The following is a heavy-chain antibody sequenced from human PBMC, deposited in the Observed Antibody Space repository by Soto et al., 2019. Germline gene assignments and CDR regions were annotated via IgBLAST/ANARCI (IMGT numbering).Heavy chain of an antibody. CDR3: ARRPTAELPSNWFDP. D-gene: IGHD2-15*01. CDR2: VFPTGNT. J-gene: IGHJ5*02. Sequence: SETLSHTCAVSSDSISSSNWWSWVRQPPGKGLEWIGEVFPTGNTNYNPSLMSRVTISVDKSKNHFSLNLSSVTAADTAIYYCARRPTAELPSNWFDPWGQGILVTVSS. CDR1: SDSISSSNW. V-gene: IGHV4-4*02.